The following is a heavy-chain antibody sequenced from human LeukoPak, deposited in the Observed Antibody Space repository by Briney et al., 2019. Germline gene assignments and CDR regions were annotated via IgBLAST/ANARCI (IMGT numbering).Heavy chain of an antibody. CDR2: IKQDGSEK. J-gene: IGHJ3*01. Sequence: PGGSLRLSCEVSGLTSCSYWMSWLRQAPGKGLEWVANIKQDGSEKYYVDSVKGRFSISRDNAKNSLYLQMNSLRVEDTAVYYCARKGCGSGRCHDASDVWGQGTMVTVSS. D-gene: IGHD2-15*01. CDR3: ARKGCGSGRCHDASDV. CDR1: GLTSCSYW. V-gene: IGHV3-7*05.